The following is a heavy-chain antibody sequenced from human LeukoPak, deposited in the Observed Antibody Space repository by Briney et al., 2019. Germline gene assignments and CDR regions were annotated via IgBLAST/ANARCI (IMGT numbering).Heavy chain of an antibody. J-gene: IGHJ4*02. V-gene: IGHV3-33*01. D-gene: IGHD6-19*01. CDR1: GFTFSNYG. Sequence: GRSLRLSCAASGFTFSNYGMHWVRQAPGKGLEWVAVIWYDGSNEYYADSVKGRFTVSRDNSKNTLYLQMNSLRAEDTAVYYCAREGGPYSSTLRGHWGQGTLVTVSS. CDR3: AREGGPYSSTLRGH. CDR2: IWYDGSNE.